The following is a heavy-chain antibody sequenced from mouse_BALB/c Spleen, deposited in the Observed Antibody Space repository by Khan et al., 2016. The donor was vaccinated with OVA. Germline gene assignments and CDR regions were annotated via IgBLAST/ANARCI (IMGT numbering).Heavy chain of an antibody. CDR1: GFSLTNYG. J-gene: IGHJ4*01. CDR3: GRKTYHHYLIIDH. V-gene: IGHV2-6-1*01. CDR2: IWSDGSA. Sequence: VQLQESGPGLVAPSQSLSITCTISGFSLTNYGVHWVRQPPGKGLEWLVVIWSDGSATYNSALKSRLSISKDNSKRQVFLKMNSLQTDDTAMYYCGRKTYHHYLIIDHGGQGNSGNVSS. D-gene: IGHD1-2*01.